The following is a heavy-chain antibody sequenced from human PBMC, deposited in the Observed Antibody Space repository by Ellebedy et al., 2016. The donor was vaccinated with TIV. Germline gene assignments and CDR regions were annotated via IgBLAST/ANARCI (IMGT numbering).Heavy chain of an antibody. V-gene: IGHV1-69*13. Sequence: SVKVSCKASGGTFSSYAISWVRQAPGQGLEWMGGIIPIFGTANYAQKFQGRVTITADESTSTAYMELSSLRSEDTAVYYCARTDCSSTSCKPYYYYGMDVWGQGTTVTVFS. CDR2: IIPIFGTA. CDR3: ARTDCSSTSCKPYYYYGMDV. J-gene: IGHJ6*02. CDR1: GGTFSSYA. D-gene: IGHD2-2*01.